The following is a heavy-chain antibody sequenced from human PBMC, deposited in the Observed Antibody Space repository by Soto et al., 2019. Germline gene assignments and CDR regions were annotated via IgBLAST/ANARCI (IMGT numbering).Heavy chain of an antibody. V-gene: IGHV4-4*07. Sequence: SETLSPTCTVSGASISGFYWSRIRKSAGKGLEWIGRIYATGTTDYNPSLKSRVMMSVDTSKKQFSLKLRSVTAADTAVYYCVRDGTKTLRDWFDPWGQGISVTVSA. CDR1: GASISGFY. CDR3: VRDGTKTLRDWFDP. D-gene: IGHD1-1*01. CDR2: IYATGTT. J-gene: IGHJ5*02.